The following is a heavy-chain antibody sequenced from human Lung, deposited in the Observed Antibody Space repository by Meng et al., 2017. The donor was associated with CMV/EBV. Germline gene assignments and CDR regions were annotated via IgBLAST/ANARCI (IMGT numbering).Heavy chain of an antibody. CDR1: GFTFSSYW. CDR2: IKQDGSEK. Sequence: SCAASGFTFSSYWMSWVRQAPGKGLEWVANIKQDGSEKYYVDSVKGRFTISRDNAKNSLYLQMNSLRAEDTAVYYCARDNSIIADYGMDVWGQGTXVTVS. V-gene: IGHV3-7*01. D-gene: IGHD2-21*01. CDR3: ARDNSIIADYGMDV. J-gene: IGHJ6*02.